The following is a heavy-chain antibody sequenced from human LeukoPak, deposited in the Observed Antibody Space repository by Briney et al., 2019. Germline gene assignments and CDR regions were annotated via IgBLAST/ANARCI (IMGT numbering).Heavy chain of an antibody. V-gene: IGHV3-64*01. D-gene: IGHD5-12*01. CDR2: ISSNGGNT. J-gene: IGHJ4*02. CDR3: ARVGEATAFDY. CDR1: GLIFRDYS. Sequence: GGSLRLSCAASGLIFRDYSMHWVRQAPGKGLEYVSAISSNGGNTYHANSVKDRFTISRDYSKNMLYLQMGRLRAEDTAVYYCARVGEATAFDYWGRGTLVTVSS.